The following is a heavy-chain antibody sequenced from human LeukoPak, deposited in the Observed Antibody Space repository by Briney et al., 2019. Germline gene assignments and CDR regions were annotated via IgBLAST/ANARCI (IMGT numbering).Heavy chain of an antibody. J-gene: IGHJ4*02. Sequence: SETLSLTCTVSGGSISSYYWSWIRQPPGKGLEWIGYIYYSGSTNYNPSLKSRVTISVDTSKNQFSLKLSSVTAADTAVYYCASWSTGDHARFDYWGQGTLVTVSS. V-gene: IGHV4-59*01. D-gene: IGHD4-17*01. CDR1: GGSISSYY. CDR2: IYYSGST. CDR3: ASWSTGDHARFDY.